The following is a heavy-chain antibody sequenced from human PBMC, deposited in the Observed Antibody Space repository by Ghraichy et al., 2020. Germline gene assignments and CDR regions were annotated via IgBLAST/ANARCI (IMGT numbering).Heavy chain of an antibody. V-gene: IGHV3-23*01. J-gene: IGHJ4*02. CDR2: ISGSGGST. Sequence: GGSLRLSCAASGFTFSSYAMSWVRQAPGKGLEWVSAISGSGGSTYYADSVKGRFTISRDNSKNTLYLQMNSLRAEDTAVYYCAKSVRYYYDSSGYYFDYWGQGTLVTVSS. D-gene: IGHD3-22*01. CDR1: GFTFSSYA. CDR3: AKSVRYYYDSSGYYFDY.